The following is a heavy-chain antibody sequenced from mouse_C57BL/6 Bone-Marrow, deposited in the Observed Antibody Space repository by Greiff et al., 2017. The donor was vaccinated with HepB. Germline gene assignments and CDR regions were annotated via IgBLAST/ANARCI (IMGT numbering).Heavy chain of an antibody. D-gene: IGHD1-1*01. CDR2: IYPRDGST. CDR3: AGYYGSWYWYFDV. V-gene: IGHV1-78*01. CDR1: GYTFTDHT. Sequence: VHLVESDAELVKPGASVKISCKVSGYTFTDHTIHWMKQRPEQGLEWIGYIYPRDGSTKYNEKFKGKATLTADKSSSTAYMQLNSLTSEDSAVYFCAGYYGSWYWYFDVWGTGTTVTVSS. J-gene: IGHJ1*03.